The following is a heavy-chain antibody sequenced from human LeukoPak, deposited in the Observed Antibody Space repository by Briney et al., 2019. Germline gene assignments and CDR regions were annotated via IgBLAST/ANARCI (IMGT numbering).Heavy chain of an antibody. CDR1: GFTFSSYW. Sequence: PGGSLRLSCAASGFTFSSYWMNWARQAPGKGLEWVASINHNGNVNYYVDSVKGRFTISRDNAKNSLYLQMSNLRAEDTAVYYCARDRRTMSQYVIGFDYWGQGTLVTVSS. CDR2: INHNGNVN. CDR3: ARDRRTMSQYVIGFDY. D-gene: IGHD3-22*01. V-gene: IGHV3-7*03. J-gene: IGHJ4*02.